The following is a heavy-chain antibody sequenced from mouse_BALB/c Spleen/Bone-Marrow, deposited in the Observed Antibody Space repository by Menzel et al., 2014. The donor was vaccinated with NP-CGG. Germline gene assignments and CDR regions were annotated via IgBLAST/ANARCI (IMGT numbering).Heavy chain of an antibody. J-gene: IGHJ3*01. Sequence: QVQLQQPGAELVKPGASVKLSCKASGYTFTSYYMYWVKQRPGQGLEWIGGINPSNGGTNFNEKFKSKATLTVDKSSSTAYMQLSSLTSEDFAVYYCTRGLRAWFAYWGQGTLVTVSA. CDR1: GYTFTSYY. D-gene: IGHD3-1*01. CDR2: INPSNGGT. V-gene: IGHV1S81*02. CDR3: TRGLRAWFAY.